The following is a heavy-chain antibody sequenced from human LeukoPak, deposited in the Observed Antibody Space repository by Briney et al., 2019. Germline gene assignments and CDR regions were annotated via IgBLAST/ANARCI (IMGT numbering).Heavy chain of an antibody. CDR3: ARLPGDGYNSWFDY. D-gene: IGHD5-24*01. Sequence: PSETLSLTCTVSGRSISSSSYYWGWIRQPPGKGLEWIGSIYYSGSTYYNPSLNTRVTISVATSKTKFSLKVNSVTAADTAVYYCARLPGDGYNSWFDYWGQGTLVSVSS. V-gene: IGHV4-39*01. CDR2: IYYSGST. J-gene: IGHJ4*02. CDR1: GRSISSSSYY.